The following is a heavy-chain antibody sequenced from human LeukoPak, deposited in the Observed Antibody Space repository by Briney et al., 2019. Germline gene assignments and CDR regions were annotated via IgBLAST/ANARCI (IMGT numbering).Heavy chain of an antibody. CDR1: GFTFSNHA. CDR3: AKNVVFTRYFDS. CDR2: ISGGGRTT. V-gene: IGHV3-23*01. Sequence: PWGSLRLSCAASGFTFSNHAMSWFRQAPGKGLQWVSVISGGGRTTEYADSVKGRFTVSRDNSVNTLSLHMDSLRVEDTAIYYCAKNVVFTRYFDSWGQGTLVTVSS. D-gene: IGHD2-21*01. J-gene: IGHJ4*02.